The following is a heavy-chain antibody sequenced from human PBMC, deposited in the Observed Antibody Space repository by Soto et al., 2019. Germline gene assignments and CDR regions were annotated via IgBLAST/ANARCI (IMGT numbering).Heavy chain of an antibody. V-gene: IGHV3-30*18. D-gene: IGHD3-16*01. CDR1: GFTFSNYG. J-gene: IGHJ4*02. CDR3: AKDHRNHESTKGGAIDS. Sequence: QVQLVEAGGSVVQPGRSLRLSCAASGFTFSNYGMHWVRQAPGKGLDWVAIISHDGSNEYYADSVKGRSTISRDSSKNTLDLPMNTLRAEDTAVYYCAKDHRNHESTKGGAIDSWGQGTLVTVSS. CDR2: ISHDGSNE.